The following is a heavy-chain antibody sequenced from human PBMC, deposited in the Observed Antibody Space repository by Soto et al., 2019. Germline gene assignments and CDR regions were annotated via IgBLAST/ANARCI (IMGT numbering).Heavy chain of an antibody. J-gene: IGHJ4*02. D-gene: IGHD1-20*01. CDR1: GYTFTSYG. V-gene: IGHV1-18*01. CDR2: ISAYNGNT. Sequence: ASVKVSCKASGYTFTSYGISWVRQAPGQGLEWMGWISAYNGNTKYAQNLQGRVTMTTDTSTSTAYMELRSLRSDDTAVYYCARDAALGMNDYWGQGTLVTVSS. CDR3: ARDAALGMNDY.